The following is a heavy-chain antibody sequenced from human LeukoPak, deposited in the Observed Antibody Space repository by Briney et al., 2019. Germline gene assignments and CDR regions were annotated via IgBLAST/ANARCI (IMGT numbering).Heavy chain of an antibody. CDR2: INPSGGGT. CDR3: ARGNPTNYGAYLYYFDY. D-gene: IGHD4-17*01. CDR1: GYTFTTYY. V-gene: IGHV1-46*01. J-gene: IGHJ4*02. Sequence: GASVKVSCKASGYTFTTYYMHWVRRAPGQGLEWMGIINPSGGGTNYAQEFQGRVTMTRDTSTSTVYMDLNNLRSDDTAVYYCARGNPTNYGAYLYYFDYWGQGTLVTVSS.